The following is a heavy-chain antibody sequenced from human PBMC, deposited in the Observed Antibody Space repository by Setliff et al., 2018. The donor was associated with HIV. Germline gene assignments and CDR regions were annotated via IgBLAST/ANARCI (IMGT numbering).Heavy chain of an antibody. CDR1: GGSFSGNY. Sequence: PSETLSLTCAIYGGSFSGNYWSWIRQAPGKGLEWIGEINHSGSATYNPSLKSRVTISLDTPNNQFFLNMESVTAADTAVYYCARGGDGHYDFWNPHHYYMDVWAKGTSVTVSS. V-gene: IGHV4-34*01. CDR3: ARGGDGHYDFWNPHHYYMDV. D-gene: IGHD3-3*01. CDR2: INHSGSA. J-gene: IGHJ6*03.